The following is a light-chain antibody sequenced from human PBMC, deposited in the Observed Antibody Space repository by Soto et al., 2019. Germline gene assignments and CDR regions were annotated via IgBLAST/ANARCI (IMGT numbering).Light chain of an antibody. Sequence: DIPMTQSPSSLSASVGDRVTITCRASQSISSYLNWYQQKPGKAPKLLIYAASSLQSGVPSRFSGSGSGTDLTLTISSLQPEDFATYYCQQSYSTPWTFGQGTKVEIK. J-gene: IGKJ1*01. CDR1: QSISSY. CDR3: QQSYSTPWT. CDR2: AAS. V-gene: IGKV1-39*01.